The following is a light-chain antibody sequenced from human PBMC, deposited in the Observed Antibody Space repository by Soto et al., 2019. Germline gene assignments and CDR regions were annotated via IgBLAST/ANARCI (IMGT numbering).Light chain of an antibody. CDR2: SNN. J-gene: IGLJ2*01. CDR3: QSYDSSLSGVV. Sequence: QSVLTQPPSASGTPGQRVTISCSGRSANIGTNFVCWYQHLPGTAPRLLIYSNNQRPSGVPDRFSGSKSGTSASLAISGLRSEDEADYYCQSYDSSLSGVVFGGGTKLTVL. CDR1: SANIGTNF. V-gene: IGLV1-47*02.